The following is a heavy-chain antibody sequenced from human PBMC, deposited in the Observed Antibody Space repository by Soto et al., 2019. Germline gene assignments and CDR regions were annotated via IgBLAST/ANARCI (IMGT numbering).Heavy chain of an antibody. CDR1: GFTFSSYA. Sequence: QVQLVESGGGVVQPGRSLRLSCAASGFTFSSYAMYWVRQAPGKGLEWVAVISYDGNNKYHADSVKGRFTISRDNSKNTLYLQMNSRRAEDTAVYYCARAGCDGGSCYTLVGLRYGMDVWGQGTTVTVSS. V-gene: IGHV3-30-3*01. J-gene: IGHJ6*02. D-gene: IGHD2-15*01. CDR2: ISYDGNNK. CDR3: ARAGCDGGSCYTLVGLRYGMDV.